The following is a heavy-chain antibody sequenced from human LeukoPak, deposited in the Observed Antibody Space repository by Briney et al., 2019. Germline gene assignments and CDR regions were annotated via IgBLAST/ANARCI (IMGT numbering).Heavy chain of an antibody. D-gene: IGHD3-16*02. Sequence: GGSLGLSCAASGFTFSSFAMSWVRQAPGKGLEWVSSISGSGESTYYADYVEGRFTVSRDNSKNTVNLQLNSLRAEDTAVYYCAKDAIGQYRPYYFDCWGQGTLVTVSS. V-gene: IGHV3-23*01. CDR3: AKDAIGQYRPYYFDC. J-gene: IGHJ4*02. CDR1: GFTFSSFA. CDR2: ISGSGEST.